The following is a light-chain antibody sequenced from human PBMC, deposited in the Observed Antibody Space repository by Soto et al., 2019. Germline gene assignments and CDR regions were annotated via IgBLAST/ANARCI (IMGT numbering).Light chain of an antibody. Sequence: DIQMTQSPSSVSASVGDRVTITCRASQSITSWLAWYQQKPGKAPKLLMYDASSLHSGVPSRFSGSGSGTEFTLTISSLQHDDFASYYCQQYSAYPWTFGQGTKVDIK. CDR3: QQYSAYPWT. J-gene: IGKJ1*01. CDR1: QSITSW. V-gene: IGKV1-5*01. CDR2: DAS.